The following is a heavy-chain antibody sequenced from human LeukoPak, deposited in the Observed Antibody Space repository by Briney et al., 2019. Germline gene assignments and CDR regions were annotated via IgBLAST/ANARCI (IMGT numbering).Heavy chain of an antibody. CDR1: GGSISSYY. V-gene: IGHV4-59*08. D-gene: IGHD2-2*01. J-gene: IGHJ5*02. CDR2: IYYSGST. CDR3: ARQTQEYCSSTSCYVDWFDR. Sequence: KPSETLSLTCTVSGGSISSYYWSWIRQPPGKGLEWLGYIYYSGSTHYNPPLKSRVTISVDTSKNQFSLKLSSVHAADTAVYYCARQTQEYCSSTSCYVDWFDRWGQGSLVTVSS.